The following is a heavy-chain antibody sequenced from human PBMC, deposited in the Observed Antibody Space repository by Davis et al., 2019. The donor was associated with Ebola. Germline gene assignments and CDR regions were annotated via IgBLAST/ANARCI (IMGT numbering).Heavy chain of an antibody. CDR3: TRTTRDSGWFIDF. J-gene: IGHJ4*02. D-gene: IGHD6-19*01. CDR2: IYYSGST. V-gene: IGHV4-59*12. Sequence: MPSETLSLTCTVSGASISSYYWSWIRQPPGKGLEWIGYIYYSGSTNYNPSLKSRVTISVDTSKNQFSLKLNSVTAADTAVYYCTRTTRDSGWFIDFWGRGTRVTVSS. CDR1: GASISSYY.